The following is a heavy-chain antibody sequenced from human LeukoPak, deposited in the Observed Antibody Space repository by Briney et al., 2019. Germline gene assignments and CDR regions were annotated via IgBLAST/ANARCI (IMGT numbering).Heavy chain of an antibody. V-gene: IGHV3-11*01. Sequence: GGSLRLSCAASGFTFSDYYMGWIRQAPGKGLEWVSYISSSGSTIYYADSVKGRFTISRDNGKNSLYLQMNSLRAEDTAVYYCARDNYYSSGYFFDYWGQGTLVTVSS. J-gene: IGHJ4*02. CDR3: ARDNYYSSGYFFDY. CDR1: GFTFSDYY. D-gene: IGHD3-22*01. CDR2: ISSSGSTI.